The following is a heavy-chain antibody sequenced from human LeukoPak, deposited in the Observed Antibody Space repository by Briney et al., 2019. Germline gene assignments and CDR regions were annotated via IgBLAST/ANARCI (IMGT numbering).Heavy chain of an antibody. CDR1: GFTFSSYA. J-gene: IGHJ4*02. D-gene: IGHD5-24*01. CDR3: ARGRDGYNPFDY. CDR2: ISGSGGST. V-gene: IGHV3-23*01. Sequence: GGSLRLSCAASGFTFSSYAMSWVRQAPGKWLEWVSAISGSGGSTFYADSVKGRFTISRDNPKNTLYLQMNSLRAEDTAVYYCARGRDGYNPFDYWGRGTLVTVSS.